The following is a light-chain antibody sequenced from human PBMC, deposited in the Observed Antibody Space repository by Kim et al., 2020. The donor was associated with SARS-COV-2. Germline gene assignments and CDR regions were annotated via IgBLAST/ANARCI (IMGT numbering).Light chain of an antibody. Sequence: ASVGDRITITSRSTQSIGSNLNCYQQKPGKAPKLLIYVASSLQKGGPSRFSGSGSGTDFTLTISSLQPEDFSVYYCQQSYTPPRTFGQGTKVDIK. J-gene: IGKJ2*01. CDR2: VAS. V-gene: IGKV1-39*01. CDR1: QSIGSN. CDR3: QQSYTPPRT.